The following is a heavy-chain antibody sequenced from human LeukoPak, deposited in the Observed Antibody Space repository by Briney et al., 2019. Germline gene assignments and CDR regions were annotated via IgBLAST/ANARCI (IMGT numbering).Heavy chain of an antibody. CDR3: ANHFACGATTCPSFDH. Sequence: GGSLRLSCAASGFTFSRYSMNWVRQAPGKGLEWVSSISDTGYYIYYADSVKGRFTISRDNAKNSLSLQMNNLRADDTGIYYCANHFACGATTCPSFDHWGQGTLVTVSS. CDR2: ISDTGYYI. CDR1: GFTFSRYS. V-gene: IGHV3-21*01. J-gene: IGHJ4*02. D-gene: IGHD2-21*01.